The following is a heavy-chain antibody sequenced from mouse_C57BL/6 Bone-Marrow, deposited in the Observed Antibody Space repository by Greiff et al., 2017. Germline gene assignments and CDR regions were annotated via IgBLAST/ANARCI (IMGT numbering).Heavy chain of an antibody. CDR2: IWSGGST. V-gene: IGHV2-2*01. J-gene: IGHJ3*01. CDR1: GFSLTSYG. CDR3: ARTNLYEGYYVAWFAY. D-gene: IGHD2-3*01. Sequence: VKLMESGPGLVQPSQSLSITCTVSGFSLTSYGVHWVRQSPGKGLEWLGVIWSGGSTDYNAAFISRLSISKDNSKSQVFFKMNSLQADDTAIYYCARTNLYEGYYVAWFAYWGQGTLVTVSA.